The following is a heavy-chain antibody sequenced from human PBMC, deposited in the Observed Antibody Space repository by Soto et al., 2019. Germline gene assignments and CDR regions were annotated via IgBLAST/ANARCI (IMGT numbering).Heavy chain of an antibody. CDR3: ARDQSWHDLVWWFDP. J-gene: IGHJ5*02. CDR1: GYTFITYG. V-gene: IGHV1-18*01. Sequence: ASVKVSCKASGYTFITYGITWVRQVPGQGLEWMGWISVYNGNTIYAQNLQGRVTMTSDTSTSTVYMELTSLTSEDTAIYYCARDQSWHDLVWWFDPWGQGTLVTVSS. CDR2: ISVYNGNT. D-gene: IGHD1-1*01.